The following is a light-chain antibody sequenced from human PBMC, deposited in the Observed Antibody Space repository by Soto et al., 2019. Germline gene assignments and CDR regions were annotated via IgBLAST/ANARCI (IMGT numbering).Light chain of an antibody. CDR2: AAS. Sequence: EIEMTQSPATLSVSPGERASLSCRASQSISRNLAWYQQNPGQAPRLLIYAASTRATGIPARFSGSGSGTEFTLTISSLQSEDFAVYYCQQYNTCPPITFGQGTRLEIK. CDR3: QQYNTCPPIT. CDR1: QSISRN. J-gene: IGKJ5*01. V-gene: IGKV3-15*01.